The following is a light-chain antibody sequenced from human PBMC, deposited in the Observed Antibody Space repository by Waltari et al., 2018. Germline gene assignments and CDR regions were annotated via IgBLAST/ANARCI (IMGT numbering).Light chain of an antibody. V-gene: IGLV2-11*01. CDR3: CSYTGTWV. CDR1: GSDVADSNF. J-gene: IGLJ3*02. Sequence: QSALPQPRSASGSPGQSVTISCTGTGSDVADSNFVSWYQQHPGEAPTLVIYDVSERPAGVPYRFSGSKAGNSASLSVSRLQAEDEAVYYCCSYTGTWVFGGGTKLTVL. CDR2: DVS.